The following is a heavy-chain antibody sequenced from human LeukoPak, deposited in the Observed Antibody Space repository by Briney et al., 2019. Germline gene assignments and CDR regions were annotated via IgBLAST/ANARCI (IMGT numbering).Heavy chain of an antibody. CDR2: IYSGDNT. V-gene: IGHV3-66*04. J-gene: IGHJ5*02. CDR1: GFTVSNNY. CDR3: ARHHLELPRFDP. D-gene: IGHD1-7*01. Sequence: GGSLRLSCAASGFTVSNNYMSWVRQAPGKGLEWVSVIYSGDNTFYADSVKGRFTISRDNSKNTLYLQMNSLRVEDTAVYYCARHHLELPRFDPWGQGTLVTVSS.